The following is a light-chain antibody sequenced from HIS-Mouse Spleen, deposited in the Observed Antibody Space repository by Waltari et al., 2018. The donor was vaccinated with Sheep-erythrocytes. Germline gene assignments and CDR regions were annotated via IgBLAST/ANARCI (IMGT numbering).Light chain of an antibody. Sequence: QSALTQPRSVSGSPGQSVTISCTGTSSDVGGYNYVSWYQQHPGKAPKLMIYDVSKRPSGVPDRFSGSKSGNPASLTISGLQAEDEADYYCCSYAGSYNHVFATGTTVTVL. CDR2: DVS. J-gene: IGLJ1*01. V-gene: IGLV2-11*01. CDR3: CSYAGSYNHV. CDR1: SSDVGGYNY.